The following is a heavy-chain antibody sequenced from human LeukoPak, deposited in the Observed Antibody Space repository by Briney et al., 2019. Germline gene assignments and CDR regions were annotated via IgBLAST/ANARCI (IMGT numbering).Heavy chain of an antibody. Sequence: ASLKVSCKASGYTFTGYYMHWVRQAPGQGLEWMGWINPNSGGTNYAQKFQGRVTMTRDTSISTAYMELSRLRSDDTAVYYCARALGPPGLGNYWGQGTLVTVSS. V-gene: IGHV1-2*02. J-gene: IGHJ4*02. D-gene: IGHD3-16*01. CDR2: INPNSGGT. CDR1: GYTFTGYY. CDR3: ARALGPPGLGNY.